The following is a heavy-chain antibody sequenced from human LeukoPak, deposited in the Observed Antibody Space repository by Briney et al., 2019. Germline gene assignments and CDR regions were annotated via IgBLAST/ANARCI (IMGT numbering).Heavy chain of an antibody. CDR2: IKSRVDGGTT. CDR1: GFTFRNAW. J-gene: IGHJ4*02. D-gene: IGHD3-10*01. Sequence: PGGSLRLSCAASGFTFRNAWMNWVRQAPGKGLEWVGRIKSRVDGGTTDYAAPVKGRFIISRDDSRDTMLLQMNSLKIEDTDVYYCTTRNGDWGQGTLVTVSS. CDR3: TTRNGD. V-gene: IGHV3-15*01.